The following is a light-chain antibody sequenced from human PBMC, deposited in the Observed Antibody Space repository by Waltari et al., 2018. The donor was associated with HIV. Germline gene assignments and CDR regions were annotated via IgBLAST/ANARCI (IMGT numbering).Light chain of an antibody. CDR3: QSYDSRLSGSVV. Sequence: QSALTQPPSVSGAPGQSVTISCSGSNSNIGAGFDVHWYQQVPGTAPRLLIYNNNRPSGVPDRCSGSKSGTSASLAINGLQSEDEADYYCQSYDSRLSGSVVFGGGTKVTVL. CDR2: NN. J-gene: IGLJ2*01. CDR1: NSNIGAGFD. V-gene: IGLV1-40*01.